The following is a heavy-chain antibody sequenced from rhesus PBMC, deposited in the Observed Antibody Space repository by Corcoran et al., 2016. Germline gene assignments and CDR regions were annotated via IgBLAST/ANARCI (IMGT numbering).Heavy chain of an antibody. V-gene: IGHV4S7*01. CDR1: GGSLRGGYY. CDR2: IYGNSAST. J-gene: IGHJ4*01. Sequence: QVQLQESGPGLVKPSATLSLTCAVSGGSLRGGYYWGWIPPHPGKGLEWIGNIYGNSASTYYNPSLKSRVTISKDTSKNQFSLKLSSVTAADTAVYYCARVIIAGTFDYWGQGVLVTVSS. D-gene: IGHD1-1-1*01. CDR3: ARVIIAGTFDY.